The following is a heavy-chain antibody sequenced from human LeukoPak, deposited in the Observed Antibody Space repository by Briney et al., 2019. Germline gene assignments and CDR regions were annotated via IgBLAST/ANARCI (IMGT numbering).Heavy chain of an antibody. CDR2: INHSGST. CDR1: GGSFSGYY. J-gene: IGHJ4*02. CDR3: ARGTVVPAAIVDY. V-gene: IGHV4-34*01. Sequence: SETLSLTCAVYGGSFSGYYWSWIRQPPGKGLEWIGEINHSGSTNYNPSLKSRVTISVDTSKNLFSLKLSSVTAADTAVYYCARGTVVPAAIVDYWGQGTLVTVSS. D-gene: IGHD2-2*01.